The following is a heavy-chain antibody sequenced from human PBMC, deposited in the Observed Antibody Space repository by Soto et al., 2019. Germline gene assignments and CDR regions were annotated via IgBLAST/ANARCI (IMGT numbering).Heavy chain of an antibody. V-gene: IGHV3-15*01. J-gene: IGHJ4*02. Sequence: EVQLVESGGGLVKPGGSLRLSCAASGFTFSNAWMSWVRQAPGKGLEWVGRIKSKTDGGTTDYAAPVKGRFTISRDDSKNTLYLQMNSLKTEDTAVYYCTTDLRWELLRPHRNYFDYWGQGTLVTVSS. D-gene: IGHD1-26*01. CDR1: GFTFSNAW. CDR2: IKSKTDGGTT. CDR3: TTDLRWELLRPHRNYFDY.